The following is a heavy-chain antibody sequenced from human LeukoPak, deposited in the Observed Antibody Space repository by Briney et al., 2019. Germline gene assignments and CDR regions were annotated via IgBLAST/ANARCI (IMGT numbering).Heavy chain of an antibody. D-gene: IGHD3-22*01. CDR2: IYTSGST. CDR1: GNSISSGDNY. J-gene: IGHJ4*02. V-gene: IGHV4-61*02. Sequence: SETLSLTCTVSGNSISSGDNYWSWIRQPAGKGLEWIGRIYTSGSTNYNPSLKSRVTISGDTSKNQFSLRLSSVTAADTAVYYXARASYSYDINGWVPFDYWGQGTLVTVSS. CDR3: ARASYSYDINGWVPFDY.